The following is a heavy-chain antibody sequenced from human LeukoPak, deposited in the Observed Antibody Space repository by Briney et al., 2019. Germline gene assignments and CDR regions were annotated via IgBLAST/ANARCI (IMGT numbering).Heavy chain of an antibody. J-gene: IGHJ4*02. CDR3: ARELLPTLEDVVVVAATPVY. Sequence: GGSLRLSCAASGFTFSSYAMHWVRQAPGKGLEWVAVISYDGSNKNYADSVKGRFTISRDNSKNTLYLQMNSLRAEDTAVYYCARELLPTLEDVVVVAATPVYWGQGTLVTVSS. V-gene: IGHV3-30-3*01. D-gene: IGHD2-15*01. CDR2: ISYDGSNK. CDR1: GFTFSSYA.